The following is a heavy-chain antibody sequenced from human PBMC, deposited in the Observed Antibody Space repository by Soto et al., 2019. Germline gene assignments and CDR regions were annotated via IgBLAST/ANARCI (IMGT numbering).Heavy chain of an antibody. CDR3: ARHPSGTYYYYYGMDV. V-gene: IGHV4-59*08. CDR1: GGYISSDY. D-gene: IGHD1-26*01. CDR2: IYYSGST. Sequence: SETLSLTCTVSGGYISSDYWSWIRQPPGMGLEWIGYIYYSGSTNYNPSLKSRVTISVDTSKKQISLKLSSVTAADTAVYYCARHPSGTYYYYYGMDVWGQGTTVTVSS. J-gene: IGHJ6*02.